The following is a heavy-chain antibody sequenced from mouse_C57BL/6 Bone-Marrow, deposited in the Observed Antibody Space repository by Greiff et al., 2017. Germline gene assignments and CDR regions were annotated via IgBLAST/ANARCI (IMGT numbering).Heavy chain of an antibody. V-gene: IGHV1-69*01. CDR3: AYGSSYDYFDY. CDR1: GYTFTSYW. Sequence: SCKASGYTFTSYWMHWVKQRPGQGLEWIGEIDPSDSYTNYNQKFKGKSTLTVDKSSSTAYMQLSSLTSEDSAVYYCAYGSSYDYFDYWGQGTTLTVSS. CDR2: IDPSDSYT. J-gene: IGHJ2*01. D-gene: IGHD1-1*01.